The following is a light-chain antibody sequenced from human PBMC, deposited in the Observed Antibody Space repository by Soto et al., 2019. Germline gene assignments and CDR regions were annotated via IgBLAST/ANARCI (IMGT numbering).Light chain of an antibody. Sequence: IVMTQTPLSLSVTPGQPASISCKSSQSLLHSDGKTHLYWYLQRPGQPPQLLMSEVSDRFSGVPDRFSGTGSGTEFTLTISRVEAEDVGLYSCMQTKQLPLTFGPGTKVDIK. V-gene: IGKV2D-29*01. CDR2: EVS. CDR1: QSLLHSDGKTH. CDR3: MQTKQLPLT. J-gene: IGKJ1*01.